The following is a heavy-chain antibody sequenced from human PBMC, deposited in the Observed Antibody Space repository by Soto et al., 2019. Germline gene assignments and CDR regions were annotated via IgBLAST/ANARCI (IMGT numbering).Heavy chain of an antibody. CDR1: GFSLTTSGVG. CDR2: IYWDDDK. Sequence: QITLNESGPTLVKPRQTLTLTCTFSGFSLTTSGVGVGWIRQSPGKAPEWLALIYWDDDKRYSPSLKSSLTITKDTSKNQVVLTMADLDPADTATYYCAHRVIPTVVGVVTTTAIYFDFWRQGTPVAVSS. D-gene: IGHD3-3*01. V-gene: IGHV2-5*02. J-gene: IGHJ4*02. CDR3: AHRVIPTVVGVVTTTAIYFDF.